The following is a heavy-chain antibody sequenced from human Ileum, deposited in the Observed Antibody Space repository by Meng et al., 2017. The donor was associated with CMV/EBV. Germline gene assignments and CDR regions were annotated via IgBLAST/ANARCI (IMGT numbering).Heavy chain of an antibody. CDR1: GGTFSSYA. V-gene: IGHV1-69*05. D-gene: IGHD1-26*01. CDR3: ARLEVVGATRWFDY. CDR2: IIPIFGTA. Sequence: SVQVSCKASGGTFSSYAISWVRQAPGQGLEWMGGIIPIFGTANYAQKFQGRVTITTDESTSTAYMELSSLRSEDTAVYYCARLEVVGATRWFDYWGQGTLVTVSS. J-gene: IGHJ4*02.